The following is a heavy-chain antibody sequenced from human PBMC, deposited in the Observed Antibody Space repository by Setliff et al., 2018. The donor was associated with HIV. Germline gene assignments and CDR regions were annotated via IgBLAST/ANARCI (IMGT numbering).Heavy chain of an antibody. V-gene: IGHV1-24*01. CDR1: GYIPTALS. CDR3: VTGVVSALFDW. CDR2: FYPEDGTT. J-gene: IGHJ4*02. Sequence: GASVKVSCKVSGYIPTALSMHWVRQAPGKGLEWMGGFYPEDGTTIHAQNFQGRVTMTEATSSYTAYMELASLRSEDTAVYYCVTGVVSALFDWWGQGTLVTVS. D-gene: IGHD2-15*01.